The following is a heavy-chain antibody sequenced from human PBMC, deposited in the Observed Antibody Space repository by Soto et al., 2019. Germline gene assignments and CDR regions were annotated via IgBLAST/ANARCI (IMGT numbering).Heavy chain of an antibody. Sequence: GGSLRLSCAASGFTFSNAWMSWVRQAPGKGLEWVGRIKSKTDGATTDYAAPVKGRFTISRDDSKNTLYLQMNSLKTEDTAVYYCTTANWGSNWYFDLWGRGTLVTVSS. V-gene: IGHV3-15*01. CDR1: GFTFSNAW. J-gene: IGHJ2*01. CDR2: IKSKTDGATT. D-gene: IGHD7-27*01. CDR3: TTANWGSNWYFDL.